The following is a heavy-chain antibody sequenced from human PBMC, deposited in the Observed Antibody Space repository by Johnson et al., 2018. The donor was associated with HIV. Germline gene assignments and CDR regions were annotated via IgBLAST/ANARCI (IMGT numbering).Heavy chain of an antibody. D-gene: IGHD3-22*01. Sequence: VQLVESGGGVVQPGRSLRLSCEASGFTFDDYGMSWVRQAPGKGLEWVSYISSSDSAIWYADSVKGRFTVSRDNAKNSLYLQMNSLRAEDTALYYCVRRHYYDSSGYLDAFDIWGQGTMVTVSS. V-gene: IGHV3-11*01. J-gene: IGHJ3*02. CDR1: GFTFDDYG. CDR3: VRRHYYDSSGYLDAFDI. CDR2: ISSSDSAI.